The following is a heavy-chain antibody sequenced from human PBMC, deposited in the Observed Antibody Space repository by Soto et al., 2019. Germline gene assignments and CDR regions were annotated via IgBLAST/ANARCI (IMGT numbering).Heavy chain of an antibody. CDR1: GFTFSSYG. CDR3: ARETGIAAAGSYYYYYGMDV. J-gene: IGHJ6*02. D-gene: IGHD6-13*01. V-gene: IGHV3-33*01. CDR2: IWYDGSNK. Sequence: GGSLRLSCAASGFTFSSYGMHWVRQAPGKGLEWVAVIWYDGSNKYYADSVKGRFTISRDNSKNTLYLQMNSLRAEDTAVYYCARETGIAAAGSYYYYYGMDVWGQGTTVTVSS.